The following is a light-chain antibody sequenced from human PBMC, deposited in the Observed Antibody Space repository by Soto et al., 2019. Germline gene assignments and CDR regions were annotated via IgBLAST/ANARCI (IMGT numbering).Light chain of an antibody. Sequence: QSVLTQPPSVSGAPGQRVTISCTGSSSNIGAGYDVHWYQQLPGTAPKLLISANSNRPAGVPDRFSASKSGTSASLAITGLQAEDEADYYCQSYDSSPSGYVFGTGTKVTVL. CDR2: ANS. J-gene: IGLJ1*01. CDR3: QSYDSSPSGYV. V-gene: IGLV1-40*01. CDR1: SSNIGAGYD.